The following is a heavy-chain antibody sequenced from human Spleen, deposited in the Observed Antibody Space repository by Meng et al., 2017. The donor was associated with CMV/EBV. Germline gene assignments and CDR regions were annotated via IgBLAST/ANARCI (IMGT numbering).Heavy chain of an antibody. CDR3: AKSRGSSTSFGAY. Sequence: GESLKISCAASGFSIDSYAMSWVRLAPGKGLEWVSGIWDSSGSTDYADSVKGRFTTSRDNSKNTLYLQMNSLRAEDTAVYYCAKSRGSSTSFGAYWGQGTLVTVSS. CDR1: GFSIDSYA. CDR2: IWDSSGST. J-gene: IGHJ4*02. V-gene: IGHV3-23*01. D-gene: IGHD2-2*01.